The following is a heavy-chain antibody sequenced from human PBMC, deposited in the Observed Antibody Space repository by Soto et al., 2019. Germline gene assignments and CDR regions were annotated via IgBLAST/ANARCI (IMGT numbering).Heavy chain of an antibody. Sequence: QVQLQESGPGLVKPSQTLSLTCTVSGGSISSGGYYWSWIRQHPGKGLEWIGYIYYSGSTYYTPSLKSRVTISVDTSKNQFSLKLSSVTAADTAVYYCARFSLGYCSGGSCYFDYWGQGTLVTVSS. CDR2: IYYSGST. J-gene: IGHJ4*02. CDR3: ARFSLGYCSGGSCYFDY. V-gene: IGHV4-31*03. CDR1: GGSISSGGYY. D-gene: IGHD2-15*01.